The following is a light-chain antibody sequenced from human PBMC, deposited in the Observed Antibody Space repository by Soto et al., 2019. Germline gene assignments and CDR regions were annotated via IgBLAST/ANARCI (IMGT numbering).Light chain of an antibody. Sequence: QSALTQPASVSGSPGQSITISCTGTSSDVGTYKLVSWYQQHADKAPKLMIYEVTKRPSGVSNRFSGSKSGNTASLTISGPQAEDEADDYCCSYGGSNTVVFGGGTKLTVL. CDR3: CSYGGSNTVV. CDR2: EVT. V-gene: IGLV2-23*02. CDR1: SSDVGTYKL. J-gene: IGLJ2*01.